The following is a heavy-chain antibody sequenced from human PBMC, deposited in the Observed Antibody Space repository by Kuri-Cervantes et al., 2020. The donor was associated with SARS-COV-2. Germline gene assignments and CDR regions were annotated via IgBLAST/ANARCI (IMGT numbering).Heavy chain of an antibody. CDR3: ARDSQWELLYYFDY. CDR1: GFTFSSYG. D-gene: IGHD1-26*01. V-gene: IGHV3-33*01. Sequence: GESLKISCAASGFTFSSYGMHWVRQAPGKGLEWVAVIWYDGSNKYYADSVKGRFTISRDNSKNTLYLQMNSLRAEDTAVYYCARDSQWELLYYFDYRGQGTLVTVSS. J-gene: IGHJ4*02. CDR2: IWYDGSNK.